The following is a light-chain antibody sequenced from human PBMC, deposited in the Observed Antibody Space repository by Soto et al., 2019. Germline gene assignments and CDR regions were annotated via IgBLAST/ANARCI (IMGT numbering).Light chain of an antibody. V-gene: IGKV1-5*03. J-gene: IGKJ1*01. CDR3: QQYNSYSRSWT. CDR2: KAS. Sequence: DMQMTQSPSTLSASVGDRVTITCRAIQSISSWLAWYQQKPGKAPKLLIYKASSLESGVPSRFSGSGSGTEFTLTISSLQPDDFATYYCQQYNSYSRSWTFGQGTKVDIK. CDR1: QSISSW.